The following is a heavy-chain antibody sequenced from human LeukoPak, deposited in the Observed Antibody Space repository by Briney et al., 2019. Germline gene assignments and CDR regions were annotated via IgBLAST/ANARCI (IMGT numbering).Heavy chain of an antibody. D-gene: IGHD2-21*02. J-gene: IGHJ6*02. CDR1: GGSFSGYY. CDR2: INHSGST. Sequence: PSETLSLTCAVYGGSFSGYYWSWIRQPPGKGLEWIGEINHSGSTNYNPSLKSRVTISVDTSKNQFSLKLSSVTAADTAVYYCARGSDDTHIAYCSGDCYRTLYYYYGMDVWGQGTTVTVSS. CDR3: ARGSDDTHIAYCSGDCYRTLYYYYGMDV. V-gene: IGHV4-34*01.